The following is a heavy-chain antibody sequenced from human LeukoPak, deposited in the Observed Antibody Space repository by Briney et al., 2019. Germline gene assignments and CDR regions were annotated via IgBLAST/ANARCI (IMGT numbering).Heavy chain of an antibody. J-gene: IGHJ4*02. V-gene: IGHV3-7*01. CDR2: INQDGSEK. Sequence: GGSLRLSCAASEFTFSNFWMHWVRQTPGKGLEWVANINQDGSEKYYVDSVKGRFTISRDNAKNSLYLQMNSLRAEDTAVYYCARDRFDSGSSWDSYFDYWGQGTLVTVSS. CDR1: EFTFSNFW. CDR3: ARDRFDSGSSWDSYFDY. D-gene: IGHD6-13*01.